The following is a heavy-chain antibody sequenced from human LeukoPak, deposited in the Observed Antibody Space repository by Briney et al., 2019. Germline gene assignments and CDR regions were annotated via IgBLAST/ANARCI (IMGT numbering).Heavy chain of an antibody. Sequence: SETLSLTCAVYGGSFSGYYWSWIRQPPGKGLEWIGEINHSGSTNYNPSLKSRVTISVDTSKNQFSLKLSSVTAADTAVYYCAGHSIRRPYSSGWYYYYYMDVWGKGTTVIISS. CDR1: GGSFSGYY. J-gene: IGHJ6*03. D-gene: IGHD6-19*01. V-gene: IGHV4-34*01. CDR2: INHSGST. CDR3: AGHSIRRPYSSGWYYYYYMDV.